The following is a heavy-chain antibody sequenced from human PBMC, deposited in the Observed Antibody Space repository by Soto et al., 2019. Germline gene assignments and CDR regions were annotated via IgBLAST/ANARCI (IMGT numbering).Heavy chain of an antibody. CDR1: VGTFSSYT. CDR3: ARDILNNGYDWGETNWFDP. D-gene: IGHD5-12*01. Sequence: SVKVSCKGSVGTFSSYTISWVRQAPGQGLEWMGRIIPILGIANYAQKFQGRVTITADKSTSTAYMELSSLRSEDTAVYYCARDILNNGYDWGETNWFDPWGQGTLVTVSS. CDR2: IIPILGIA. V-gene: IGHV1-69*04. J-gene: IGHJ5*02.